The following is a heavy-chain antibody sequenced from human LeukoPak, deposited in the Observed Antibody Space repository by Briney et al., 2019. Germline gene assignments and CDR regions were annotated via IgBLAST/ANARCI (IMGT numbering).Heavy chain of an antibody. J-gene: IGHJ6*02. CDR2: IWSDGSKT. CDR3: ARRASGVYGMDV. Sequence: PGRSLRLSCAASGFTISSYDMHWVRQAPGKGLEWVAVIWSDGSKTYYADSVKGRFTISRDNSKNTLYLQMNSLRAEDTAVYYCARRASGVYGMDVWGQGTTVTVSS. CDR1: GFTISSYD. V-gene: IGHV3-33*01. D-gene: IGHD5-12*01.